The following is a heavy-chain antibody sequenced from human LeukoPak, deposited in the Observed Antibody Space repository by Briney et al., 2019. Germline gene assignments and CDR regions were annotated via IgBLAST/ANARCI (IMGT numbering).Heavy chain of an antibody. CDR3: ARIVGATGLDY. CDR2: INPSGGST. D-gene: IGHD1-26*01. V-gene: IGHV1-46*01. Sequence: ASVKVSCKASGYTFTSYYMHWVRQAPGQGLEWMGIINPSGGSTSYAQKFQGRVTMTRDMSTSTVYMELSSLRSEDTAVYYCARIVGATGLDYWGQGTLVTVSS. J-gene: IGHJ4*02. CDR1: GYTFTSYY.